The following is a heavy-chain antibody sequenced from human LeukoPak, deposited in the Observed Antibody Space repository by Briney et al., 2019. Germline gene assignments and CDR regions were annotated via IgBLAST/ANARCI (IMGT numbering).Heavy chain of an antibody. Sequence: GGSLRLSCAASGFTVSSSYMSWVRQAPGKGLEWVSLLYSDGNTYYADSVKGRFTISRGNSNNTLYLQMNTLRAEDTAVYYCARIDIWGQGTMVTVSS. CDR2: LYSDGNT. J-gene: IGHJ3*02. CDR3: ARIDI. V-gene: IGHV3-66*01. CDR1: GFTVSSSY.